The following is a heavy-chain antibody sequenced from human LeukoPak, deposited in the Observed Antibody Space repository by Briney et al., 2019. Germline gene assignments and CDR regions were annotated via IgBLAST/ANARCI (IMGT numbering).Heavy chain of an antibody. CDR3: ARDHVLRYFDWLSGTPAYYYYYGMDV. D-gene: IGHD3-9*01. CDR1: GFTFSSYG. Sequence: GGSLRLSCAASGFTFSSYGMHWVRQAPGKGLEWVAVIWYDGSNKYYADSVKGRFTISRDNSKNTLYLQMNSLRAEDTAVYYCARDHVLRYFDWLSGTPAYYYYYGMDVWGQGTTVTVSS. J-gene: IGHJ6*02. CDR2: IWYDGSNK. V-gene: IGHV3-33*01.